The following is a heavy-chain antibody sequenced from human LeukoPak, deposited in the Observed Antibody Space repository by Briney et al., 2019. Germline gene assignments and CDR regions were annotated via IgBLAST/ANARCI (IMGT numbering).Heavy chain of an antibody. J-gene: IGHJ4*02. CDR3: ATVMVRGVSFFDY. V-gene: IGHV4-39*01. CDR1: GGSISSSSYY. D-gene: IGHD3-10*01. CDR2: MYYSGSS. Sequence: SETLSLTCTVSGGSISSSSYYWGWIRQSPGKGLEWIGSMYYSGSSYYNPSHKSRVTIFVDTSKNQFSLQLSSVTATDTAVYYFATVMVRGVSFFDYWGQGTLVTVSS.